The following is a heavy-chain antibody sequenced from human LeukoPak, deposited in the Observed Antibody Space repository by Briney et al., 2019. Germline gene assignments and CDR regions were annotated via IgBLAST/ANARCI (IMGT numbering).Heavy chain of an antibody. CDR1: GGSISSTSYY. J-gene: IGHJ4*02. CDR3: APQQGRNLVNFFDY. D-gene: IGHD2-21*01. CDR2: IYYSGRT. Sequence: SETLSLTCAVSGGSISSTSYYWGWIRQPPGKGLEWIGSIYYSGRTYYNPSLKSRVTISVDTSKNQFSLNLSSVTAADTAVYCCAPQQGRNLVNFFDYWGQGTLVTVSS. V-gene: IGHV4-39*01.